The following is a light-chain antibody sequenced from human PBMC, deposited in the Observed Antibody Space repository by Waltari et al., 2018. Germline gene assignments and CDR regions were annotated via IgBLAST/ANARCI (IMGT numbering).Light chain of an antibody. Sequence: QSALTQPASVSGSPGQSITISCTGTSGDVGGYDLVSWYQQHPGKAPKLMIYDATNRPSGVFDRVSAPTSGHTAFLTISDHRPEDEADYYCSSFTSSSTVIFGCGTTVTVL. J-gene: IGLJ1*01. V-gene: IGLV2-14*03. CDR2: DAT. CDR3: SSFTSSSTVI. CDR1: SGDVGGYDL.